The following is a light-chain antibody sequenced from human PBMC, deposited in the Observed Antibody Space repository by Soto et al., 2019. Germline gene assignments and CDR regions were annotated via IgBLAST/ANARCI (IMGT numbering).Light chain of an antibody. V-gene: IGLV2-8*01. CDR3: SSYAGSNSSV. CDR2: EVS. Sequence: QSALTQPPSASGSPGQSVTISCTGTSSDVGGYNYVSWYQQHPGKAPKLMIYEVSKRPSGVPDRFSGSKSGNTASLTVSGLQAEAEADYYCSSYAGSNSSVFGGGTQLTVL. J-gene: IGLJ3*02. CDR1: SSDVGGYNY.